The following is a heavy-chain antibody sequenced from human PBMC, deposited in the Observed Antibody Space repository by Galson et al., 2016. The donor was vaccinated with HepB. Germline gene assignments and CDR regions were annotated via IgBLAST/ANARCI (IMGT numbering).Heavy chain of an antibody. CDR3: ARPNSGGRYMLFAGFEI. Sequence: SVKVSCKASGYTFTDYYLHWVRQAPGQGPEWMGRIIPSTGGTNSAQKFQDRVTMTRDTSISTAYMELSGLKSDDTAVYYCARPNSGGRYMLFAGFEIWGQGTMVTVSS. J-gene: IGHJ3*02. V-gene: IGHV1-2*06. D-gene: IGHD6-19*01. CDR1: GYTFTDYY. CDR2: IIPSTGGT.